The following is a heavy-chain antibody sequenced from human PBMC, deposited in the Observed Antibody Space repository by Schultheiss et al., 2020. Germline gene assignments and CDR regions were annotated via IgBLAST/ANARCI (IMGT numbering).Heavy chain of an antibody. CDR2: VSTSNDYV. Sequence: GGSLGLSCAASGFTFSSYRMNWVRQAPGKGLEWVSSVSTSNDYVYYAGSVKGRFTISRDNAKNSLYLQMNSLRAEDTAVYYCARVGWEEYFDYWGQGTLVTVAS. J-gene: IGHJ4*02. CDR3: ARVGWEEYFDY. CDR1: GFTFSSYR. D-gene: IGHD1-26*01. V-gene: IGHV3-21*01.